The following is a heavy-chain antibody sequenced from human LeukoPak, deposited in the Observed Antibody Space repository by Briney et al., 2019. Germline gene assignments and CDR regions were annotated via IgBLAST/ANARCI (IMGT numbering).Heavy chain of an antibody. CDR3: ARVTSSWYEYFDL. CDR1: GGSISSGGYY. CDR2: IYYSGST. J-gene: IGHJ2*01. V-gene: IGHV4-31*03. D-gene: IGHD6-13*01. Sequence: SSETLSLTCTVSGGSISSGGYYWSWIRQHPGKGLEWIGYIYYSGSTYYNPSLKSRVTISVDTSKNQFSLKLSSVTAADTAVYYCARVTSSWYEYFDLWGRGTLVTVSS.